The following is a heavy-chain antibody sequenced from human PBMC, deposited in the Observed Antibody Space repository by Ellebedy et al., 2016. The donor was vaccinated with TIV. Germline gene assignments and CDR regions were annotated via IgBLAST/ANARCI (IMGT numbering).Heavy chain of an antibody. CDR2: FDPEDGET. J-gene: IGHJ2*01. D-gene: IGHD3-16*01. CDR3: VTDLEDGNYVGFFDL. Sequence: AASVKVSCKVSGYTLTELSIHWVRQAPGKGLEWMGGFDPEDGETIYAQKVQGRVTMTEDTSTDTAYMELSSLRSEDTAVYYCVTDLEDGNYVGFFDLWGRGTLVTVSS. CDR1: GYTLTELS. V-gene: IGHV1-24*01.